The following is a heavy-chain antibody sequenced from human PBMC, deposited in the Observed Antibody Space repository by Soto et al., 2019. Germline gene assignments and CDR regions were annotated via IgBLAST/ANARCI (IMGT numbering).Heavy chain of an antibody. Sequence: HPGGSLGLSCAASGFTLDDYGMHWVRQAPGKGLEWVSGISWNSGSIGYADSVKGRFTISRDNAKNSLYLQMNSLRAEDTALYYCAKDMPLGNRGQLLFRSYYYYYMDVWGKGTTVTVSS. CDR3: AKDMPLGNRGQLLFRSYYYYYMDV. CDR1: GFTLDDYG. J-gene: IGHJ6*03. V-gene: IGHV3-9*01. D-gene: IGHD2-2*01. CDR2: ISWNSGSI.